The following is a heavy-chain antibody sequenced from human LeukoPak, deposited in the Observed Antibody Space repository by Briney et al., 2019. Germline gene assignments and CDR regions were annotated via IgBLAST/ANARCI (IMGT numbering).Heavy chain of an antibody. CDR3: ARGDLYGDYHY. CDR1: GGSISSYY. D-gene: IGHD4-17*01. Sequence: SETLSLTCTVSGGSISSYYWSWIRQPPGKGREWIGYIYYSGSTNYNPSLKSRVTISVDTSKNQFSLKLSSVTAADTAVYYCARGDLYGDYHYWGQGTLVTVSS. CDR2: IYYSGST. V-gene: IGHV4-59*01. J-gene: IGHJ4*02.